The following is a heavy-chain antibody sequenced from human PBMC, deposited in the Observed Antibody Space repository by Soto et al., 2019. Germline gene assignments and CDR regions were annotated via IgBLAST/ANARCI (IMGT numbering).Heavy chain of an antibody. J-gene: IGHJ4*02. V-gene: IGHV3-23*01. D-gene: IGHD6-19*01. CDR1: GRTIGRAD. CDR2: IGASDRNT. CDR3: ARAVGSHRLFEY. Sequence: GRPLRLPCVVSGRTIGRADLSWIRQAPGKGLEWVSAIGASDRNTHYVDSVKGRFTISRDNSMNTLYLQMNSLRAEDTAVYYCARAVGSHRLFEYWGQRTLVTVSS.